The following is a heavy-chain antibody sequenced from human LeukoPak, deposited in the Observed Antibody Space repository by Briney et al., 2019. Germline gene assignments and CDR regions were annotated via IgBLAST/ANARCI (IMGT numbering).Heavy chain of an antibody. Sequence: GGSLRLSCAASGFTFSSYGMHWVRQAPGKGLEWVAVISFDGSNKYYADSVKGRFTLSRDNSKNTLYLQMNSLRAEDTAVYYCAKDLGSAMVAKGLDYWGQGTLVTVSS. D-gene: IGHD5-18*01. J-gene: IGHJ4*02. CDR2: ISFDGSNK. CDR1: GFTFSSYG. V-gene: IGHV3-30*18. CDR3: AKDLGSAMVAKGLDY.